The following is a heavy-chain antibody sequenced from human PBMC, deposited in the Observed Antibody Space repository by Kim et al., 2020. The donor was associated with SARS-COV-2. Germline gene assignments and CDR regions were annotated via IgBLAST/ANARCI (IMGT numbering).Heavy chain of an antibody. Sequence: PSRKSRVTISVDTSKNQFSLKLSSVTAADTAVYYCARALTGVFYYFDYWGQGTLVTVSS. J-gene: IGHJ4*02. CDR3: ARALTGVFYYFDY. D-gene: IGHD7-27*01. V-gene: IGHV4-59*01.